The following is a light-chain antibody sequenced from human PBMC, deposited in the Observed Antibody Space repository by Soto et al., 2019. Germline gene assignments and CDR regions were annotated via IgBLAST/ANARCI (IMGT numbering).Light chain of an antibody. CDR2: EVN. J-gene: IGLJ1*01. Sequence: QSVLTQPPSASGSPGQSVAISCTGTSSDVGGYNYVSWYQLHPGKAPKLMIYEVNMRPSGVPDRFSGSKSGNTASLTVSGLRAGDEADYYCSSYAGSNNYVFGTGTKLTVL. CDR1: SSDVGGYNY. CDR3: SSYAGSNNYV. V-gene: IGLV2-8*01.